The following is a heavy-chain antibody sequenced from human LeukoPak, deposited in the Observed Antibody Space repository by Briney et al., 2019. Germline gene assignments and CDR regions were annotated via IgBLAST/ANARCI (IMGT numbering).Heavy chain of an antibody. CDR1: GFTVSSNY. CDR3: ASRVYGDYVFHY. CDR2: IYSGGST. V-gene: IGHV3-53*01. J-gene: IGHJ4*02. D-gene: IGHD4-17*01. Sequence: GGSLRLSCTASGFTVSSNYMSWVRQAPGKVLEWVSVIYSGGSTYYADSVKGRFTISRDNSKNTLYLQMNSLRADDTAMYYCASRVYGDYVFHYWGQGTLVTVSS.